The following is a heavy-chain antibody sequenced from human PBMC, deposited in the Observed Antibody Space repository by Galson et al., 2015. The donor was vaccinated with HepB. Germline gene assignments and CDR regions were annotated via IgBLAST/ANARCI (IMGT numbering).Heavy chain of an antibody. Sequence: SLRLSCAASGFTFSSYAMSWVRQAPGKGLEWVSVISGSGGSTYYADSVKGRFTISRDNSKNTLYLQMNSLRAEDTAVYYCGKAGYCSSTSCYMIDYYYYYYMDVWGKGTTVTVSS. CDR3: GKAGYCSSTSCYMIDYYYYYYMDV. D-gene: IGHD2-2*02. CDR2: ISGSGGST. V-gene: IGHV3-23*01. J-gene: IGHJ6*03. CDR1: GFTFSSYA.